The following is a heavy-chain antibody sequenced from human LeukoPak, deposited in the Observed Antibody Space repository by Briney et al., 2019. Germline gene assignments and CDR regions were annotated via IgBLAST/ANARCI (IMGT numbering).Heavy chain of an antibody. D-gene: IGHD2-15*01. CDR1: GGSISSYY. J-gene: IGHJ4*02. V-gene: IGHV4-59*01. CDR3: ARERGGYFDY. Sequence: PSETLSLTCTVSGGSISSYYWSWIRQPPGKGLEWIGYIYYSGSTNYNPSLKSRVTISVDTSKNQFSLKLSSVTAADTAVYYCARERGGYFDYWGQGTLATVSS. CDR2: IYYSGST.